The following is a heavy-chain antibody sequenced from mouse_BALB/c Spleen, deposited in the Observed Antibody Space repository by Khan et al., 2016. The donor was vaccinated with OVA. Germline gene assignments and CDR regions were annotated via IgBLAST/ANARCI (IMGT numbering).Heavy chain of an antibody. V-gene: IGHV1-4*01. Sequence: QIQLVQSGAELARPGASVKMSCKASGYTFTSHTMHWVKQRPGQGLEWIGYINPRSGYTNYNQKFNDKATLTAHKSSSTAYMQLSSLTSEDSAVYYCARRTTEYAMDYWGQGTSVTVSS. D-gene: IGHD2-14*01. CDR3: ARRTTEYAMDY. CDR1: GYTFTSHT. CDR2: INPRSGYT. J-gene: IGHJ4*01.